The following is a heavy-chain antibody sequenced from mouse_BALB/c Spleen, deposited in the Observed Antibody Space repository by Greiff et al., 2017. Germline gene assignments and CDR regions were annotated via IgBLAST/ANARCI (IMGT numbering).Heavy chain of an antibody. J-gene: IGHJ2*01. CDR2: IDTSDSYT. V-gene: IGHV1-69*02. Sequence: QVQLQQPGAELVKPGASVKLSCKASGYTFTSYCMHWVKQRPGQGLEWIGEIDTSDSYTNYNQKFKGKATLTVDKSSSTAYMQLSSLTSEDSAVYYCARYYRYDGDNYLDYWGQGTTLTVSS. CDR3: ARYYRYDGDNYLDY. CDR1: GYTFTSYC. D-gene: IGHD2-14*01.